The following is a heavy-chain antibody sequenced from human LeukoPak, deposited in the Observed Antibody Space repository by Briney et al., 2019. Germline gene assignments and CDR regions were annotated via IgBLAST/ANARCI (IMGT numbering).Heavy chain of an antibody. CDR3: AGGYSYGFAS. J-gene: IGHJ4*02. Sequence: GGSLRLSCAASGFTFSTSAMHWVRQAPGKGLEWVAFIKFDGSNKYYADSVKGRFTTSRDNSKNTLYLQMNTLRAEDTAVYYCAGGYSYGFASWGQGTLVTVSS. CDR1: GFTFSTSA. CDR2: IKFDGSNK. D-gene: IGHD5-18*01. V-gene: IGHV3-30*02.